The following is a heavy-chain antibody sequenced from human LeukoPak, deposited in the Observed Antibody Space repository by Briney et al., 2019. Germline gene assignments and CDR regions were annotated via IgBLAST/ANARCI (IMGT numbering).Heavy chain of an antibody. Sequence: GGSLRLSCAASGFTFSDFWMSWVRQAPGKGLEWVANIKQDGSEKFYVDSVKGRFTISRDNAKNSLYLQMNSLRAEDTAVYYCATGWELVYWGQGALVTVSS. V-gene: IGHV3-7*01. D-gene: IGHD1-26*01. CDR1: GFTFSDFW. CDR2: IKQDGSEK. CDR3: ATGWELVY. J-gene: IGHJ4*02.